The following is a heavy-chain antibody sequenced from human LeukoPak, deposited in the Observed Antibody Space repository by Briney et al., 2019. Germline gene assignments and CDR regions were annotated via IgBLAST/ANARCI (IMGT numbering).Heavy chain of an antibody. CDR2: IYYSGST. CDR1: GFTFSSYA. Sequence: LRLSCAASGFTFSSYAMSWVRQAPGKGLEWIGYIYYSGSTYYNPSLKSRVTISVDTSKNQFSLKLSSVTAADTAVYYCASLGNDFWSGNFDYWGQGTLVTVSS. J-gene: IGHJ4*02. D-gene: IGHD3-3*01. CDR3: ASLGNDFWSGNFDY. V-gene: IGHV4-31*02.